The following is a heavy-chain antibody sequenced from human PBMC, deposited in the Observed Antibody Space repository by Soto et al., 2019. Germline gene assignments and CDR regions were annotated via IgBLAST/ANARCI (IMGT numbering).Heavy chain of an antibody. CDR2: ITIYNGNT. CDR1: GYVFTSYG. J-gene: IGHJ4*02. Sequence: QVQLVQSGAAVTESGASVTVSCKASGYVFTSYGISWVRQAPGQGLEWMGWITIYNGNTNYAQKFQDRVAMTTDTSTTTAYMELSNLTSDDTAVYYCERIPSASTGWDFAHWGQGTPVPVSS. V-gene: IGHV1-18*04. CDR3: ERIPSASTGWDFAH. D-gene: IGHD6-13*01.